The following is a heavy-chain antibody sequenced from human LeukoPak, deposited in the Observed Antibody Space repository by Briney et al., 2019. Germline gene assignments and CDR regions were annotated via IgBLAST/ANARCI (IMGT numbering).Heavy chain of an antibody. D-gene: IGHD4-23*01. J-gene: IGHJ4*02. CDR3: ASSAFVYRGNFKVDY. Sequence: NPSETLSLTCAVYGGSLSGFSWSWIRQPPGKGLEWIGELNHSGSTNYNPSLKSRVTISVDTSKNQFSLNLSSVTAADTAVYYCASSAFVYRGNFKVDYWGQGTLVTVSS. V-gene: IGHV4-34*01. CDR1: GGSLSGFS. CDR2: LNHSGST.